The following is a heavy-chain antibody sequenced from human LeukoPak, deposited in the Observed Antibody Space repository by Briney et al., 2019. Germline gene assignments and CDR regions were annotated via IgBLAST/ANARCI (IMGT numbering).Heavy chain of an antibody. D-gene: IGHD6-19*01. CDR2: ISAYNGHT. CDR3: ARGGRSGWYDRDPFDP. V-gene: IGHV1-18*01. J-gene: IGHJ5*02. CDR1: GYTLTSYG. Sequence: ASVKVSCKASGYTLTSYGICWVRQAPGQGLEWVGWISAYNGHTNYTQKFQGRVTMTTDISTSTAYMELRSLRSDDTAVFYCARGGRSGWYDRDPFDPWGQGTLVTVSS.